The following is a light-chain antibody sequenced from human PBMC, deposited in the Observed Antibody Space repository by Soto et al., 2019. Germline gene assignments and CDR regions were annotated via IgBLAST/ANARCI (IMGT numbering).Light chain of an antibody. Sequence: QSALTQSASVSGSPGQSITISCTGTSSDVGGYNYVSWYQQHPGKAPRLMIYDVSTRPSGVSNRFSGSKSGNTASLTISGLQADDEADYYCSSYTPTRSYVFGTGTKVTVL. CDR2: DVS. V-gene: IGLV2-14*03. CDR1: SSDVGGYNY. J-gene: IGLJ1*01. CDR3: SSYTPTRSYV.